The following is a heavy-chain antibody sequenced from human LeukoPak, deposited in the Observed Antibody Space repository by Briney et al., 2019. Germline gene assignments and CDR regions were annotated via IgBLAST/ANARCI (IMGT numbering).Heavy chain of an antibody. Sequence: GGSLRLSCAASGFSFSTYSMIWVRQAPGKGLEWVSSVSGTSEYIYYADSVRGRFTISRDNAKDSLYLQMNSLRDEDTAVYYCARGTDPYGYFDYWGQGTLVTVSS. CDR1: GFSFSTYS. D-gene: IGHD4-17*01. V-gene: IGHV3-21*01. CDR2: VSGTSEYI. CDR3: ARGTDPYGYFDY. J-gene: IGHJ4*02.